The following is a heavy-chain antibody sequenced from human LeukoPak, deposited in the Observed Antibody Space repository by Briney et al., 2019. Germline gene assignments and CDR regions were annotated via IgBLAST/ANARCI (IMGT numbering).Heavy chain of an antibody. CDR3: ARDRVEVVRGPVTPYYYYYGLDV. D-gene: IGHD3-10*01. CDR1: GFTFSSFS. Sequence: GGSLRLSCAASGFTFSSFSMNWVRQAPGKGLEWVSYISSGSSTIYYADSVKGRFTISRDNAKNSLYLQMNSLRAEDTAVYYCARDRVEVVRGPVTPYYYYYGLDVWGQGTTVTVSS. J-gene: IGHJ6*02. V-gene: IGHV3-48*01. CDR2: ISSGSSTI.